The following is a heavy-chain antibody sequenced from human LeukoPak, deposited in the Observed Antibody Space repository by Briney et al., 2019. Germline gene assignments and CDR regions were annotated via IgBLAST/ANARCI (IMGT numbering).Heavy chain of an antibody. CDR1: GFTFSSYS. V-gene: IGHV3-48*01. J-gene: IGHJ4*02. CDR3: ARGQRRHIDMAPSFDY. Sequence: PGGSLRLSYEASGFTFSSYSMNWVRQAPEKGLEWISYISTSTTTIYYANSVKGRFTISRDNAKKSLYLQMNSLRGEDTAVYSCARGQRRHIDMAPSFDYWGQGTLVTVSS. D-gene: IGHD5-24*01. CDR2: ISTSTTTI.